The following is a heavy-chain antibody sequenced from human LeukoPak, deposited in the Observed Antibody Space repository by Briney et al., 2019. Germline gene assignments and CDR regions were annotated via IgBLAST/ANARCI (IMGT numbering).Heavy chain of an antibody. J-gene: IGHJ6*04. CDR3: ARVGIAAAGTLSPYYGMDV. CDR2: IYHSGST. CDR1: GYSISSGYY. D-gene: IGHD6-13*01. V-gene: IGHV4-38-2*01. Sequence: SQTLSLTCAVPGYSISSGYYWRWIRPPPGKGMEWIGSIYHSGSTYYNPSLKSRVTISVDTSKNQFSLKLSSVTAADTAVYYCARVGIAAAGTLSPYYGMDVWGKGTTVTVSS.